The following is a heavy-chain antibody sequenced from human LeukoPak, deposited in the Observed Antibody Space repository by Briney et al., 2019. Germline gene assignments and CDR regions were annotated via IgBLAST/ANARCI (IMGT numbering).Heavy chain of an antibody. D-gene: IGHD3-22*01. V-gene: IGHV3-48*01. CDR3: TRGYWFDP. CDR1: GSTFRLYS. J-gene: IGHJ5*02. CDR2: IRSTDGAI. Sequence: GGSLRLSCAASGSTFRLYSMNWVRQAPGKGLEWLSYIRSTDGAIAYADSVKGRFTISRDDAKNTLYLQMNSLKTEDTAVYHCTRGYWFDPWGQGTLVTVSS.